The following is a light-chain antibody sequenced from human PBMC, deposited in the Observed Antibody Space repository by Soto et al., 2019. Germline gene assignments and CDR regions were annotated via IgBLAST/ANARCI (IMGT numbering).Light chain of an antibody. CDR2: GAS. J-gene: IGKJ1*01. CDR3: QQYDNWPWT. Sequence: EIVLTQSPANLSFSPVYRATLSCSSSQSVSSYLALYQQKPGQAPRLLIHGASTRAPGFPARFSGSGSGTVFTLTISSLQSEDFAVYYCQQYDNWPWTFGQGTKVDIK. V-gene: IGKV3-15*01. CDR1: QSVSSY.